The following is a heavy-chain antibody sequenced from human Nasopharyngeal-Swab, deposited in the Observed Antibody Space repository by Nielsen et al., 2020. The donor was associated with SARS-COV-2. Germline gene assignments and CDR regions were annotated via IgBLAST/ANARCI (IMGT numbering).Heavy chain of an antibody. D-gene: IGHD1-26*01. CDR3: ARDKDEVGGRYFDP. V-gene: IGHV4-4*07. CDR1: GGSINNYY. CDR2: IYSSGST. J-gene: IGHJ5*02. Sequence: GSLRLSCTVSGGSINNYYWTWIRQPAGKGLEWIGHIYSSGSTNYNPSLKSRVTMSVDTSKNQLSLKVRSVTAADTAMYYCARDKDEVGGRYFDPWGQGTLVTVSS.